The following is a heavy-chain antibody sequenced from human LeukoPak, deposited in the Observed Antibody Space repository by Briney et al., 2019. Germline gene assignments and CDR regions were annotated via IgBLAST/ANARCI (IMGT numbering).Heavy chain of an antibody. CDR1: GFIFSSYS. D-gene: IGHD3-3*01. V-gene: IGHV3-21*01. CDR3: ARAKLLRFLEWLLLDAFDI. Sequence: GGSLRLSCAASGFIFSSYSMNWVRQAPGKGLEWVSSISSSSSYIYYADSVKGRFTISRDNAKNSLYLQMNSLRAEDTAVYYCARAKLLRFLEWLLLDAFDIWGQGTMVTVSS. J-gene: IGHJ3*02. CDR2: ISSSSSYI.